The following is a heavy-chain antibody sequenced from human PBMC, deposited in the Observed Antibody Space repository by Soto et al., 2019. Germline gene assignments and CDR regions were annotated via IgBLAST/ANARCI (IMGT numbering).Heavy chain of an antibody. CDR3: ARDSRRGVTALDY. D-gene: IGHD2-21*02. Sequence: PSETLSLTCTVSGGSISIYYWSWIRQPPGKGLEWIGYIYYSGSTNYNPSLKSRLTISVDTSKNQFSLKLSSVTAADTAVYYCARDSRRGVTALDYWGQGTLVTVSS. J-gene: IGHJ4*02. V-gene: IGHV4-59*01. CDR1: GGSISIYY. CDR2: IYYSGST.